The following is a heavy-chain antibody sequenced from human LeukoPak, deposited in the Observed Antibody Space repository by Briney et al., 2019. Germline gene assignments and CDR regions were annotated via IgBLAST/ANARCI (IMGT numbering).Heavy chain of an antibody. Sequence: SETLSLTCTVSGVSISSYYWSWIRQPPGKGLEWIGYIYYSGSTNYNPSLKSRVTISVDTSKNQFSLKLSSVTAADTAVYYCARVDPYDYVWGSYKDWGQGTLVTVSS. V-gene: IGHV4-59*01. D-gene: IGHD3-16*01. CDR2: IYYSGST. CDR1: GVSISSYY. J-gene: IGHJ4*02. CDR3: ARVDPYDYVWGSYKD.